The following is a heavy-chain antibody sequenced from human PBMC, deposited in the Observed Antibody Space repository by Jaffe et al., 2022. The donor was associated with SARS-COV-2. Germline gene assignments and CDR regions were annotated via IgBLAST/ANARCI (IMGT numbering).Heavy chain of an antibody. D-gene: IGHD3-22*01. J-gene: IGHJ4*02. CDR3: ARLYYYDSSPHVEVDQKDGGPVLGSDY. CDR2: IWYDGSNK. Sequence: QVQLVESGGGVVQPGRSLRLSCAASGFTFSSYGMHWVRQAPGKGLEWVAVIWYDGSNKYYADSVKGRFTISRDNSKNTLYLQMNSLRAEDTAVYYCARLYYYDSSPHVEVDQKDGGPVLGSDYWGQGTLVTVSS. V-gene: IGHV3-33*01. CDR1: GFTFSSYG.